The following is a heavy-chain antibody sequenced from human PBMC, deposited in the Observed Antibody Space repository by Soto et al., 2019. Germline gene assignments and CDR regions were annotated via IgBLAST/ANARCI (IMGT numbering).Heavy chain of an antibody. CDR2: ISSSSSTI. Sequence: PGASLRLSCPASGFTFSSYSMNWVRQAPGKGLEWVSYISSSSSTIYYADSVKGRFTISRDNAKNSLYLQMNSLRDEDTAVYYCARDYYDSSGYLGLLDYWGQGT. CDR1: GFTFSSYS. CDR3: ARDYYDSSGYLGLLDY. D-gene: IGHD3-22*01. J-gene: IGHJ4*02. V-gene: IGHV3-48*02.